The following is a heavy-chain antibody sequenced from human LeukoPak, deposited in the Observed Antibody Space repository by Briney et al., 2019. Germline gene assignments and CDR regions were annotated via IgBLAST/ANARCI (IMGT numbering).Heavy chain of an antibody. J-gene: IGHJ6*03. CDR3: ARDPYSGSYGDYYYYMDV. CDR2: ISSSSSYI. Sequence: GGSLRLSCAASGFTFSSYSMNWVRQAPGKGLEWVSSISSSSSYIYYADSVKGRFTISRDNAKNSLYLQMNSLRAEDTAVYYCARDPYSGSYGDYYYYMDVWGKGTTVTISS. V-gene: IGHV3-21*01. CDR1: GFTFSSYS. D-gene: IGHD1-26*01.